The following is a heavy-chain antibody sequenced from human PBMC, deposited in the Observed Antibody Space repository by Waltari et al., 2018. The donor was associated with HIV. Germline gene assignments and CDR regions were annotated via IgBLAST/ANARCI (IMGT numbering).Heavy chain of an antibody. CDR2: KSNDGISK. CDR3: ASPFYSDSTTYYYGLDY. CDR1: GFTFSSFG. D-gene: IGHD3-22*01. J-gene: IGHJ4*02. V-gene: IGHV3-30*04. Sequence: QVQLVESGGGVVQPGRSRRLSCAASGFTFSSFGVHWVRQAPGKGGGWVAVKSNDGISKYYEDSVNGRFTISRDNSKNTLYLHMNSLRAEDTAVYYCASPFYSDSTTYYYGLDYWGQGTLVTVSS.